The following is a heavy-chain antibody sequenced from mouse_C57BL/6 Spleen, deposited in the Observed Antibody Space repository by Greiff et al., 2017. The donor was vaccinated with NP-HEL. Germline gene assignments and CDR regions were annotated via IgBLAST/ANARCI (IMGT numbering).Heavy chain of an antibody. V-gene: IGHV7-3*01. D-gene: IGHD3-2*02. J-gene: IGHJ4*01. Sequence: DVMLVESGGGLVQPGGSLSLSCAASGFTFTDYYMSWVRQPPGKALEWLGFIRNKANGYTTEYSASVKGRFTISRDNSQSILYLQMNALRAEDSATYYCARYRGSSGAMDYWGQGTSVTVSS. CDR3: ARYRGSSGAMDY. CDR2: IRNKANGYTT. CDR1: GFTFTDYY.